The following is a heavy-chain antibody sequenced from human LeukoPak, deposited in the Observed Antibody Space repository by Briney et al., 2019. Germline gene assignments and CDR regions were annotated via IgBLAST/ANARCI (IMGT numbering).Heavy chain of an antibody. D-gene: IGHD2-21*01. CDR3: ARVGARTFGHIYFDF. Sequence: SETLSLTCTVSGGSISSYYWSWIRQPPGKGLEWIGYIYYSGSTNYNPSLKSRVTISVDTSKNQFSLKLSSVTAADTAVYYCARVGARTFGHIYFDFWGQGTLVTVSS. V-gene: IGHV4-59*01. J-gene: IGHJ4*02. CDR2: IYYSGST. CDR1: GGSISSYY.